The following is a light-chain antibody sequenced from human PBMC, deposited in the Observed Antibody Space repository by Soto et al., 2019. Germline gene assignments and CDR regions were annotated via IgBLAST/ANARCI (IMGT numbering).Light chain of an antibody. J-gene: IGKJ2*03. Sequence: DIQMTQSPTSMSASVGDRVTITCRASHDINNWLAWYQQKPGKAPQLLIFGASSLQSGVSSRFSGSASGADFTLTISSLQPEDFATYYCLQINRFPYSFGQGTKVVIK. CDR2: GAS. CDR3: LQINRFPYS. CDR1: HDINNW. V-gene: IGKV1-12*01.